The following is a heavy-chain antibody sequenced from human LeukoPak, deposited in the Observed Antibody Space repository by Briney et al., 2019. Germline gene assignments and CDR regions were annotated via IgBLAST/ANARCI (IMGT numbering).Heavy chain of an antibody. CDR1: GFTFSSYA. D-gene: IGHD3-10*01. CDR3: ASGLTYYGSGSYYYA. CDR2: ISGSGGST. Sequence: GGSLRLSCAASGFTFSSYAMSWVRQAPGKGLEWVSAISGSGGSTYYADSVKGRFTISRDNSKNSLYLQMNSLRAEDTAVYYCASGLTYYGSGSYYYAWGQGTLVTVSS. J-gene: IGHJ5*02. V-gene: IGHV3-23*01.